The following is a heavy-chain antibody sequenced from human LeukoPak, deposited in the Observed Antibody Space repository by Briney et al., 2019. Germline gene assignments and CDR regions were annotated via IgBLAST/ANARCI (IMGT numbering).Heavy chain of an antibody. D-gene: IGHD2-15*01. CDR2: IIPIFGTA. CDR3: ARNEEWWSPFDY. V-gene: IGHV1-69*05. CDR1: GGTFSSYA. J-gene: IGHJ4*02. Sequence: SVKVSCKASGGTFSSYAISWVRQAPGQGLEWMGRIIPIFGTANYAQKFQGRVTITTDESTSTAYMELSSLRSEDTAVYYCARNEEWWSPFDYWRQGTLVTVSS.